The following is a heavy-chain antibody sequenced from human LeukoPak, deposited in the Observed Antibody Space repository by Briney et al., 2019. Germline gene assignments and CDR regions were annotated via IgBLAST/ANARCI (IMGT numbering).Heavy chain of an antibody. J-gene: IGHJ3*02. V-gene: IGHV3-7*01. CDR2: IKQDGSEK. CDR3: ARHRSGGSQDDAFDI. D-gene: IGHD2-15*01. CDR1: GFTFNNYW. Sequence: PGGSLRLSCAASGFTFNNYWMTWVRQAPGEGLEWVANIKQDGSEKYYVDSVKGRFTISRQNAKKSLFLQMNSLRAEDTAVYYCARHRSGGSQDDAFDIWGQGTLVTVSS.